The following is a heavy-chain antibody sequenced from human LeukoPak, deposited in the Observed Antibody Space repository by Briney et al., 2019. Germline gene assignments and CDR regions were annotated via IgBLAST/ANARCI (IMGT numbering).Heavy chain of an antibody. Sequence: TGGSLRLSCAASGFTFSSIWMSWVGQAPGKGLEGVSTISGSGGYTYYVDSVKGRFTISRDNSQNTPDVEMNSLRAEDTAIYYCSKDKYGSGIGGYFDYWGQGTLVTVSS. D-gene: IGHD3-10*01. J-gene: IGHJ4*02. CDR3: SKDKYGSGIGGYFDY. CDR2: ISGSGGYT. CDR1: GFTFSSIW. V-gene: IGHV3-23*01.